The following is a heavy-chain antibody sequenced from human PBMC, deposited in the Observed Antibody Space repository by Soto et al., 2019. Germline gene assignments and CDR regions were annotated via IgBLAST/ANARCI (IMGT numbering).Heavy chain of an antibody. Sequence: EVQLLESGGCLVQPGGSLRLSCAVSGFTFSSFAMSWVRQAPGKGLEWVSIISSSGGATYYADSVNGRFTISRDNSKNTLYLQMNSLRAEDTAVYYCARDHSYACDYWGPGTLVTVSS. D-gene: IGHD3-16*01. V-gene: IGHV3-23*01. CDR2: ISSSGGAT. J-gene: IGHJ4*02. CDR1: GFTFSSFA. CDR3: ARDHSYACDY.